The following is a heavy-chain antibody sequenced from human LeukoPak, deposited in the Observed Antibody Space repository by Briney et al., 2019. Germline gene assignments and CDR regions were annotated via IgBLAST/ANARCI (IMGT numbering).Heavy chain of an antibody. Sequence: PSGTLSLSSTVSGGSLSTYYWTWIPQPPGKGLEWIGYIYYSENTNYIPSLKSRVTISLDTSMNQFSLKLSSVTAADTAVYFCARSWGWQIDYWGQGTLVPVSS. CDR1: GGSLSTYY. CDR3: ARSWGWQIDY. J-gene: IGHJ4*02. CDR2: IYYSENT. D-gene: IGHD6-13*01. V-gene: IGHV4-59*01.